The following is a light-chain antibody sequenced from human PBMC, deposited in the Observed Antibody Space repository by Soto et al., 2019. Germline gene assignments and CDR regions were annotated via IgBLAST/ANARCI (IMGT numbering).Light chain of an antibody. V-gene: IGLV2-8*01. CDR1: SSDVGGYNY. Sequence: QSALTQPPSASGSPGQSVTISCTGTSSDVGGYNYVSWYQQHPGKAPRLMIYEVNKRPSGVPDRFSGSKSGNTXSXTVXGXXXXXXXXYYCSSYAGSNNPVLFGGGTKLTVL. CDR3: SSYAGSNNPVL. J-gene: IGLJ2*01. CDR2: EVN.